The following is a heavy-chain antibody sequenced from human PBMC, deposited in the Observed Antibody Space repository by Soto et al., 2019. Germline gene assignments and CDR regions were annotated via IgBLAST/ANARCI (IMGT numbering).Heavy chain of an antibody. Sequence: ASLKVSCKASGYTFTGYYMHWVRRAPGQGLEWMGWINPNSGGTNYAQKFQGRVTMTRDTSISTAYMELSRLRSDDTAVYYCERGRNWNEGGMDVWAQGTTVTVSS. CDR2: INPNSGGT. CDR1: GYTFTGYY. V-gene: IGHV1-2*02. J-gene: IGHJ6*02. D-gene: IGHD1-1*01. CDR3: ERGRNWNEGGMDV.